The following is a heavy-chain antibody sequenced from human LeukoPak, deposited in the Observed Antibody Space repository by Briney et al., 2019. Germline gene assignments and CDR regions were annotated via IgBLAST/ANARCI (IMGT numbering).Heavy chain of an antibody. V-gene: IGHV4-34*01. J-gene: IGHJ4*02. Sequence: PSETLSLTCAVYGGSFSGYYWSWIRQPPGKGLEWIGEINHSGSTNYNPSLKSRVTISVDTSKNQFSLKLSSVTAADTAVYYCARGESYYYGSGSGIDYWGQGTLVTVSS. CDR1: GGSFSGYY. CDR2: INHSGST. D-gene: IGHD3-10*01. CDR3: ARGESYYYGSGSGIDY.